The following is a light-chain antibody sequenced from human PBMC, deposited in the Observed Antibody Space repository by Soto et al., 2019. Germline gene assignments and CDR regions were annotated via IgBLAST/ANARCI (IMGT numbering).Light chain of an antibody. V-gene: IGKV2-28*01. J-gene: IGKJ5*01. Sequence: DIVMTQSPLSLPVTPGEPASISCRSSQSLLYSNGYNYLDWYLQKPGQSPQLLIYLGSNRASGVPDRFSGSGSGTDFTLKISRVEAEDVGVYYCMQALQTLPITFGQGTRLEIK. CDR3: MQALQTLPIT. CDR2: LGS. CDR1: QSLLYSNGYNY.